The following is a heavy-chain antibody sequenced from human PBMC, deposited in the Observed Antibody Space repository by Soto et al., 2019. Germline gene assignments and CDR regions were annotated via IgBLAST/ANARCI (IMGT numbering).Heavy chain of an antibody. V-gene: IGHV3-23*01. CDR2: ISAGGDGT. J-gene: IGHJ4*02. CDR3: ADGGRYPYY. D-gene: IGHD1-26*01. CDR1: GFSFRSYA. Sequence: EVQLLESGGDLGQPGGSLRLSCAASGFSFRSYAMGWVRQAPGKGLNWVSSISAGGDGTYYADSVKGRFTISRDNSKNTVYLQMTSLRADDTAVYYCADGGRYPYYWGPGTLVTVSS.